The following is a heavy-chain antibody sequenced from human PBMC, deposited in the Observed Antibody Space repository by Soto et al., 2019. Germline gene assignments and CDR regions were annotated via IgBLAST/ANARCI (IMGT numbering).Heavy chain of an antibody. J-gene: IGHJ5*02. CDR3: ARGPPYGSGSYYNFRGWFDP. D-gene: IGHD3-10*01. CDR1: GGSFSGYY. Sequence: QVQLQQWGAGLLKPSETLSLTCAVYGGSFSGYYWSWIRQPPGKGLEWIGEINHSGSTNYNPSLKSRVTISVDTSKNQFSLKLSSVTAADTAVYYCARGPPYGSGSYYNFRGWFDPWGQGTLVTVSS. V-gene: IGHV4-34*01. CDR2: INHSGST.